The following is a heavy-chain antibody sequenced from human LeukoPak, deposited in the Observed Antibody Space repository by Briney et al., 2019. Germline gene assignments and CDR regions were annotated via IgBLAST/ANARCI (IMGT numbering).Heavy chain of an antibody. CDR1: GYTFTSYG. D-gene: IGHD6-19*01. Sequence: ASVKVPCKASGYTFTSYGISWVRQAPGQGLEWMGWISAYNGNTNYAQKLQGRVTMTTDTSTSTAYMELRSLRSDDTAVYYCARRVGIALAGTSLRGYAFDIWGQGTMVTVSS. CDR2: ISAYNGNT. CDR3: ARRVGIALAGTSLRGYAFDI. V-gene: IGHV1-18*01. J-gene: IGHJ3*02.